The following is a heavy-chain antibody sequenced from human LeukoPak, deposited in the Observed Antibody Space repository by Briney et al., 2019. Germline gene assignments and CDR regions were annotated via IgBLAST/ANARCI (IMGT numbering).Heavy chain of an antibody. Sequence: GGSLRLSCAASGFTFSTYWMSWVRQAPGKGLEWVSYISSSSSTIYYADSVKGRFTISRDNAKNSLYLQMNSLRAEDTAVYYCARRSSIDYWGQGTLVTVSS. CDR2: ISSSSSTI. CDR3: ARRSSIDY. CDR1: GFTFSTYW. V-gene: IGHV3-48*01. J-gene: IGHJ4*02.